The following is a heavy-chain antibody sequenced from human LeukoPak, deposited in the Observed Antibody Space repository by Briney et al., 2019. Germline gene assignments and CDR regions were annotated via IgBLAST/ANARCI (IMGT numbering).Heavy chain of an antibody. V-gene: IGHV3-74*01. CDR3: ATRLAYSSSWYHPFDP. CDR1: GFTFSSYW. D-gene: IGHD6-13*01. J-gene: IGHJ5*02. Sequence: GGSLRLSCAASGFTFSSYWMHWVRQAPGKGLVWVSRINSDGSGTSYADSVKGRFTISRDNAKNTLYLQMNSLRAEDTAVYYCATRLAYSSSWYHPFDPWGQGTLVTVSS. CDR2: INSDGSGT.